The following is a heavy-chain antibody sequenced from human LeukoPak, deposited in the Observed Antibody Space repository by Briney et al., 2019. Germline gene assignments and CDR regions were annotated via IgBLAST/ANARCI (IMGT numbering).Heavy chain of an antibody. CDR2: ISSSSSYI. D-gene: IGHD3-22*01. CDR1: GFTFSSYS. CDR3: AKPRDSYYDSSGYHWYFDL. V-gene: IGHV3-21*04. J-gene: IGHJ2*01. Sequence: PGGSLRLSCAASGFTFSSYSMNWVRQAPGKGLEWVSSISSSSSYIYYADSVKGRFTISRDNSKNTLYLQMNSLRAEDTAVYYCAKPRDSYYDSSGYHWYFDLWGRGTLVTVSS.